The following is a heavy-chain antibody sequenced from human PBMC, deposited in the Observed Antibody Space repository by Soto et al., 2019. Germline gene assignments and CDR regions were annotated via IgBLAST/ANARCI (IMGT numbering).Heavy chain of an antibody. V-gene: IGHV3-66*01. CDR1: GFTVSSDY. D-gene: IGHD2-2*01. CDR3: ARDEVLVPAAPYYYYGMDV. CDR2: IYSGGSA. Sequence: GGSLRLSCAASGFTVSSDYMSWGRPAPGEGLGGGSVIYSGGSAYYAHSVKGRFTISRDNSKNTLYLQMNSLRAEDTAVYYCARDEVLVPAAPYYYYGMDVWGQGTTVTVSS. J-gene: IGHJ6*02.